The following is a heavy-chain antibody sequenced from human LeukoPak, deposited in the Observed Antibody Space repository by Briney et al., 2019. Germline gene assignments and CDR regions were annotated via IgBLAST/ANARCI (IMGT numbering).Heavy chain of an antibody. CDR3: ARRGVRGVTIGDWFDP. J-gene: IGHJ5*02. CDR2: INPNSGGT. CDR1: GYTFTGYY. Sequence: WASVKVSCKASGYTFTGYYMHWVRQAPGQGLEWMGRINPNSGGTNYAQKFQGRVTMTTDTSTSTAYMELRSLRSDDTAVYYCARRGVRGVTIGDWFDPWGQGTLVTVSS. V-gene: IGHV1-2*06. D-gene: IGHD3-10*01.